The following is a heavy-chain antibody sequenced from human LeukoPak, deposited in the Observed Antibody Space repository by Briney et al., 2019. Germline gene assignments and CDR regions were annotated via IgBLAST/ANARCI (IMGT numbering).Heavy chain of an antibody. CDR2: IIPIFGTA. D-gene: IGHD3-3*01. J-gene: IGHJ6*03. CDR1: GCTFSSYA. V-gene: IGHV1-69*05. Sequence: SAVKVSCKASGCTFSSYAISWVRQAPGQGLEWMGGIIPIFGTANYAQKFQGRVTITTDESTSTAYMELSSLRSEDTAVYYCASRLGYDFWTNYYMDVWGKGTTVTVSS. CDR3: ASRLGYDFWTNYYMDV.